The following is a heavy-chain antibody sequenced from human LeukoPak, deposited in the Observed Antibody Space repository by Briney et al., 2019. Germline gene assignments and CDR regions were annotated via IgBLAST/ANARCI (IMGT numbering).Heavy chain of an antibody. D-gene: IGHD2-21*02. CDR2: VYTSGST. J-gene: IGHJ6*03. CDR3: ARIYCGGDCRGYYYHYYMDV. Sequence: SETLSLTCTVSGGSISSGSYYWSWFRQPAGKGLEWSGRVYTSGSTSYNPSPKSRVTISVDTSKNQFSLKLSSVTAADTAVYYCARIYCGGDCRGYYYHYYMDVWGKGTTVTISS. CDR1: GGSISSGSYY. V-gene: IGHV4-61*02.